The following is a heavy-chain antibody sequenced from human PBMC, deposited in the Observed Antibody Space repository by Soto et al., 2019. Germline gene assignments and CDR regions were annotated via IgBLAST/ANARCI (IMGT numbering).Heavy chain of an antibody. CDR2: IYYSGST. CDR1: GGSISSGGYY. V-gene: IGHV4-31*03. Sequence: PSETLSLTCTVSGGSISSGGYYWSWIRQHPGKGLEWIGYIYYSGSTYYNPSLKSRVTISVYTSKNQFSLKLSSVTAADTAVYYCARDRPFYDILTGSNYYGMDVWGQGTTVTVSS. CDR3: ARDRPFYDILTGSNYYGMDV. J-gene: IGHJ6*02. D-gene: IGHD3-9*01.